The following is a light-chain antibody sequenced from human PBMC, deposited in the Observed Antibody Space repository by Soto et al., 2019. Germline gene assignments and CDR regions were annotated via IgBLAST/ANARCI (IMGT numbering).Light chain of an antibody. CDR2: KAS. CDR3: QQYSSSWYT. J-gene: IGKJ2*01. V-gene: IGKV1-5*03. CDR1: QSISSW. Sequence: DIQMTQSPSTLSASVGDRVTITCRASQSISSWLAWYQQKPGKAPKLPIYKASSLESGVPSRFSGSGCGTEFTLTISSLQPDDLATYFWQQYSSSWYTFGQGTKLEIK.